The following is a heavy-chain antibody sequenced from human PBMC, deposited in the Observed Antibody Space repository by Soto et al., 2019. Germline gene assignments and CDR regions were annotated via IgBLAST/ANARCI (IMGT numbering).Heavy chain of an antibody. Sequence: SETLSLTCTVSGGSIGNDDYSWSWVRQPPGKGLEWIGYIYHSGTTYYNPSLTSRVTISVDGSNNQFSLKLTSMTAADTAVYYCATVIPATRYFAYWGQGILVTVSS. V-gene: IGHV4-30-2*01. CDR3: ATVIPATRYFAY. CDR2: IYHSGTT. CDR1: GGSIGNDDYS. D-gene: IGHD2-15*01. J-gene: IGHJ4*02.